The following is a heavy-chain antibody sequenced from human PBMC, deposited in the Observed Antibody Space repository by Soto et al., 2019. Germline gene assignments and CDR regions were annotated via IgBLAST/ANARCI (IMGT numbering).Heavy chain of an antibody. J-gene: IGHJ6*02. V-gene: IGHV1-2*04. D-gene: IGHD2-15*01. CDR3: ARGGGYCSGGTCYLYGTDV. CDR1: EYTFAGYY. CDR2: INPKSGGT. Sequence: ASVKVSCKSSEYTFAGYYMHWVRQAPGQGLEWMGWINPKSGGTNYAQKFQGWVTMTRDTSIRTAYMELRRLKSDDTAVYYCARGGGYCSGGTCYLYGTDVWGQGTTVTVSS.